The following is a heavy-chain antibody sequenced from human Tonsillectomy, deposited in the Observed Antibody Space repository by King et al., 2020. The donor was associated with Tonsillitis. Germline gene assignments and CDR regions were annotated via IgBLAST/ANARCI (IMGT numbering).Heavy chain of an antibody. V-gene: IGHV3-15*07. CDR2: IKSKTDGGTT. J-gene: IGHJ4*02. D-gene: IGHD6-19*01. Sequence: QLVQSGGGLVKPGGSLRLSCAASGFTFNNAWMNWVRQAPGKGLEWVGRIKSKTDGGTTDYAAPVKGRFTISRDDSKNTLYLQMNSLKTEDTAMYYCTTDIGIAMAGSFDYWGQGTLVTVSS. CDR1: GFTFNNAW. CDR3: TTDIGIAMAGSFDY.